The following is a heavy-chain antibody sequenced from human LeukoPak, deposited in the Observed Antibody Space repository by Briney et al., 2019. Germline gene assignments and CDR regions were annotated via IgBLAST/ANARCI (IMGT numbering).Heavy chain of an antibody. CDR2: IYYSGST. J-gene: IGHJ4*02. V-gene: IGHV4-39*01. D-gene: IGHD6-19*01. CDR1: GFTFSSYSMN. CDR3: ARHPKGIAVAVGDY. Sequence: PGGSLRLSCAASGFTFSSYSMNWVRQAPGKGLEWIGSIYYSGSTYYNPSLKSRVTISVDTSKNQFSLKLSSVTAADTAVYYCARHPKGIAVAVGDYWGQGTLVTVSS.